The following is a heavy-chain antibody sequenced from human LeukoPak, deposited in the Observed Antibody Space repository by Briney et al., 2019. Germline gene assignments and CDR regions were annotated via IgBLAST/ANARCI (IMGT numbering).Heavy chain of an antibody. V-gene: IGHV1-46*01. J-gene: IGHJ4*02. CDR1: GYTFTSYY. Sequence: ASVKVSCKASGYTFTSYYMHWVRQAPGQGLEWMGIINPSGGTTSYAQKFQGRVTMTRDMSTSTVYMELSSLRSEDTAVYYCARRVGSSDCFDYWGQGTLVTVSS. D-gene: IGHD2-15*01. CDR3: ARRVGSSDCFDY. CDR2: INPSGGTT.